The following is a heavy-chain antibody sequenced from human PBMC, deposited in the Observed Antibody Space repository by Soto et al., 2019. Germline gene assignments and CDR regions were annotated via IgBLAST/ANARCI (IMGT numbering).Heavy chain of an antibody. Sequence: PGESLKISCKVSGYIFTSYWISWVRQMPGKGLEWMGRIDPTDSYTDYSPSFQGHVTFSVDKSINTAYLQWSSLKASDSAMYYCARLPVLSLVAVWGFDYWGLGTLVTLS. CDR2: IDPTDSYT. J-gene: IGHJ4*02. V-gene: IGHV5-10-1*01. CDR3: ARLPVLSLVAVWGFDY. D-gene: IGHD3-16*01. CDR1: GYIFTSYW.